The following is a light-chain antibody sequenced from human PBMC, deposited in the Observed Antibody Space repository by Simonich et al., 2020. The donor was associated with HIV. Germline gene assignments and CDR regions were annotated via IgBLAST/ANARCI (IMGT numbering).Light chain of an antibody. CDR2: ENS. Sequence: QSVLTQPPSVSGAPGQRVTISCTGSSSNSGAGYDLHWYQQLPGKAPKLLSDENSKRPSGVPDRFAGSKSGTSASLAITGLQAEDEADYYCQSYDSSLSGSVFGGGTKLTVL. CDR1: SSNSGAGYD. CDR3: QSYDSSLSGSV. V-gene: IGLV1-40*01. J-gene: IGLJ2*01.